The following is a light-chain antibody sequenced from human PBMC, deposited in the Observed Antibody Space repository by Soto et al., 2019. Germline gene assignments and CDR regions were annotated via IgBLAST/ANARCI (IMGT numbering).Light chain of an antibody. Sequence: DIQMTQSPSTLSAYMGDTVTVTFRASQSVSGWLAWYQQKPGEAPKLLIYDASALPRGVPSRFSGSGSGTKFTLTIASLQPDDFATYYCQQYETFSGTFGPGTKVDIK. CDR2: DAS. J-gene: IGKJ1*01. V-gene: IGKV1-5*01. CDR1: QSVSGW. CDR3: QQYETFSGT.